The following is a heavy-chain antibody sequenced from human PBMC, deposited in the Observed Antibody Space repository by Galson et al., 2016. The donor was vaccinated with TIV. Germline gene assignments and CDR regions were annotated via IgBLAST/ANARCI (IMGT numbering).Heavy chain of an antibody. CDR1: GFTFSSHA. V-gene: IGHV3-23*01. CDR3: AKAHMGADYYGSGSLDY. J-gene: IGHJ4*02. Sequence: SLRLSCAASGFTFSSHAMNWVRQAPGKGLEWVSVISGSGDSTKYADSVKGRFTISRDNSKNTLYLQMNSLRVDDTAVYYCAKAHMGADYYGSGSLDYWGRGTLVTVSS. D-gene: IGHD3-10*01. CDR2: ISGSGDST.